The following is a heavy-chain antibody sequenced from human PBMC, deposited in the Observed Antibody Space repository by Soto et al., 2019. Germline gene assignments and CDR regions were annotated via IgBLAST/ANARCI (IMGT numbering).Heavy chain of an antibody. D-gene: IGHD3-22*01. Sequence: VQLVQSGAEVKEPGESLRISCQASGYSFTTYWISWVRQMPGKGLECMGRIDPTDSYTDYGPSFEGHVTMSVDRSINTAYLEWSSLKASDSAMYYCARLTLAQDSSGYHIFDSWGLGTLVTVAS. CDR3: ARLTLAQDSSGYHIFDS. V-gene: IGHV5-10-1*01. J-gene: IGHJ4*02. CDR1: GYSFTTYW. CDR2: IDPTDSYT.